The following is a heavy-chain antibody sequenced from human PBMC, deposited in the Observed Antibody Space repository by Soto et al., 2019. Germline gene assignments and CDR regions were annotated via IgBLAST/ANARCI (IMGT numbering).Heavy chain of an antibody. J-gene: IGHJ4*02. D-gene: IGHD2-15*01. CDR1: GGSVSSGSYY. CDR3: ARDRLAYCSGGSCYSGIDY. Sequence: SETLSLTCTVSGGSVSSGSYYWSWIRQPPGKGLEWIGYIYYSGSTNYNPSPKSRVTISVDTSKNQFSLKLNSVTAADTAVYYCARDRLAYCSGGSCYSGIDYWGQGTLVTVSS. CDR2: IYYSGST. V-gene: IGHV4-61*01.